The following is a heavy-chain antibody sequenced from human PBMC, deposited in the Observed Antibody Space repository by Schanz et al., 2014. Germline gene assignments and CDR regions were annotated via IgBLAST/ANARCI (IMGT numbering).Heavy chain of an antibody. D-gene: IGHD6-19*01. CDR3: ARGGYSSGWYDRDIAHFDY. J-gene: IGHJ4*02. CDR1: GYTFSSYG. V-gene: IGHV1-18*01. Sequence: QVQLVQSGAEVKKPGASVKVSCKASGYTFSSYGITWVRQAPGQGLEWVGWISPYTGNTHYFDKMEGRVTMTTDTSTSTAYMELRSLRSDDTAMYYCARGGYSSGWYDRDIAHFDYWGQGTLVTVSS. CDR2: ISPYTGNT.